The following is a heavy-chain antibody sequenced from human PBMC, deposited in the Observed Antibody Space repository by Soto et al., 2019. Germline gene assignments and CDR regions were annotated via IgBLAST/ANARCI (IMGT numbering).Heavy chain of an antibody. V-gene: IGHV3-30*18. J-gene: IGHJ5*02. CDR3: AKESHPLLRFLEWLLPGRNWFDP. D-gene: IGHD3-3*01. Sequence: GGSLRLSCAASGFTFSSYGMHWVRQAPGKGLEWVAVISYDGSNKYYADSVKGRFTISRDNSKNTLYLQMNSLRAEDTAVYYCAKESHPLLRFLEWLLPGRNWFDPWGQGTLVTVSS. CDR2: ISYDGSNK. CDR1: GFTFSSYG.